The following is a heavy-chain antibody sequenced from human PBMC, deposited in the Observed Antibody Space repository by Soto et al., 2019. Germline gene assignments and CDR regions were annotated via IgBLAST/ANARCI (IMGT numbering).Heavy chain of an antibody. V-gene: IGHV1-69*02. CDR3: ATVGYVPLFDY. CDR1: GGTFSSYT. Sequence: ASVKVSCTASGGTFSSYTISWVRQAPGQGLEWMGRIIPILGIANYAQKFQGRVTMTADTSTSTAYMELSSLRSEDTAVYYCATVGYVPLFDYWGQGTLVTVSS. J-gene: IGHJ4*02. CDR2: IIPILGIA. D-gene: IGHD5-12*01.